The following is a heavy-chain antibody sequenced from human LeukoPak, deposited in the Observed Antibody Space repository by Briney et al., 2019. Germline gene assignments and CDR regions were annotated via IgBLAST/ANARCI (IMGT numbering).Heavy chain of an antibody. CDR2: ISDSGGST. Sequence: GGSLRLSCAASGFTFSNYAMSWVRQAPGKGLEWVSVISDSGGSTYYADSVKGRFTIPRDNSKNTLYLQMNSLRDEDTAVYYCAKDRGYYGSGSNGMDVWGKGTTVTVSS. CDR3: AKDRGYYGSGSNGMDV. J-gene: IGHJ6*04. V-gene: IGHV3-23*01. D-gene: IGHD3-10*01. CDR1: GFTFSNYA.